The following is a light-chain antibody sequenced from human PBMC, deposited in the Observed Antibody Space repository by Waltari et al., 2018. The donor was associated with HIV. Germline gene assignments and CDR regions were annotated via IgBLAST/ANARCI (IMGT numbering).Light chain of an antibody. CDR3: CSYVGSNVWV. J-gene: IGLJ3*02. CDR1: SSDVGNSTL. V-gene: IGLV2-23*02. Sequence: QSVLTQPASVSGSPGQSITISCTGTSSDVGNSTLVAWYQQPPGKAPKLIIYEVTKRPSGVSNRFSGSKSGNTASLTISGLQAEDEADYYCCSYVGSNVWVFGGGTKLTVL. CDR2: EVT.